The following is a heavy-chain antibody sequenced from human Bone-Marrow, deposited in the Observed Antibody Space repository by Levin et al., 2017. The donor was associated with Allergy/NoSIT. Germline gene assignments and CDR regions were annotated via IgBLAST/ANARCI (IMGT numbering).Heavy chain of an antibody. CDR1: GFTFSSYA. CDR3: AKGSITMIVVVITSTGYFDL. D-gene: IGHD3-22*01. CDR2: ISGSGGST. V-gene: IGHV3-23*01. Sequence: GGSLRLSCAASGFTFSSYAMSWVRQAPGKGLEWVSAISGSGGSTYYADSVKGRFTISRDNSKNTLYLQMNSLRAEDTAVYYCAKGSITMIVVVITSTGYFDLWGRGTLVTVSS. J-gene: IGHJ2*01.